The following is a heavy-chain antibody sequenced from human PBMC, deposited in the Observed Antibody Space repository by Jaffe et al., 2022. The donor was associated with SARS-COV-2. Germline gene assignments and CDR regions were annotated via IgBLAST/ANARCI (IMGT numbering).Heavy chain of an antibody. CDR2: IYYSGST. D-gene: IGHD6-19*01. Sequence: QLQLQESGPGLVKPSETLSLTCTVSGGSISSSSYYWGWIRQPPGKGLEWIGSIYYSGSTYYNPSLKSRVTISVDTSKNQFSLKLSSVTAADTAVYYCARLSVAGPLDYWGQGTLVTVSS. J-gene: IGHJ4*02. V-gene: IGHV4-39*01. CDR3: ARLSVAGPLDY. CDR1: GGSISSSSYY.